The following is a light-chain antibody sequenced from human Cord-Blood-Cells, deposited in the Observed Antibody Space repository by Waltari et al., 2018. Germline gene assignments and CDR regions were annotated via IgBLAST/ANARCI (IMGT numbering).Light chain of an antibody. CDR2: DAS. CDR1: QSVRSH. Sequence: ELVFTQSPATRSLSPGERATLSCRAGQSVRSHLAWYQQKPGPAPRLLIQDASNRATGHPARFSGIGSETHFTLSMSSLEPEIVAVYYCQQRSNWLTFGGGTRVEIK. J-gene: IGKJ4*01. CDR3: QQRSNWLT. V-gene: IGKV3-11*01.